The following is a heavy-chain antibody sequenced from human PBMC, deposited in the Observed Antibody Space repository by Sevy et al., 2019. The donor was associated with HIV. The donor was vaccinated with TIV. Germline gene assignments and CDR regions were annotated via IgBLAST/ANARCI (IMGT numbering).Heavy chain of an antibody. V-gene: IGHV3-30*14. CDR3: ARDFEVNNWRVVGAFDM. D-gene: IGHD3-3*01. CDR2: ISHDGDNK. CDR1: GFKFNGHG. J-gene: IGHJ3*02. Sequence: GGSLRLSCVAPGFKFNGHGIHWVRQAPGKGLQWVAGISHDGDNKIYGDSVKGRFSISGDQSKNTVYLQMGTLTPEDTAIYYCARDFEVNNWRVVGAFDMWGLGTLVTVS.